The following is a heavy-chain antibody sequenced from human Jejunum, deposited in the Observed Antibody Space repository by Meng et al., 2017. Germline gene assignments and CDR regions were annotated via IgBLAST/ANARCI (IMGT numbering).Heavy chain of an antibody. V-gene: IGHV4-4*02. J-gene: IGHJ5*02. D-gene: IGHD6-13*01. CDR1: GASISENNW. Sequence: VQLEEWGPGLVKPSGTLSLTCAVSGASISENNWWSWVRQAPGKGLEWIGEIHHTGNINYNPSLKSRVTMSLDKPKNQFSLEVTSVTAADTAVYYCARDLLGPAIAATGWFDPWGQGTLVTVSS. CDR2: IHHTGNI. CDR3: ARDLLGPAIAATGWFDP.